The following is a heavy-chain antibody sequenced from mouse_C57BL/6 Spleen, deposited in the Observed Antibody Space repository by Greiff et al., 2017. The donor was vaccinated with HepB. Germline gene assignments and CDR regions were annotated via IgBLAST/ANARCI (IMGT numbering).Heavy chain of an antibody. CDR1: GFTFSSYA. J-gene: IGHJ4*01. V-gene: IGHV5-9-1*02. CDR3: TSIYDGYYYYYAMDY. D-gene: IGHD2-3*01. CDR2: ISSGGDYI. Sequence: EVHLVESGEGLVRPGGSLKLSCAASGFTFSSYAMSWVRQTPEKRLEWVAYISSGGDYIYYADTVKGRFTISRDNARNTLYLQMSSLKSEDTAMYYCTSIYDGYYYYYAMDYWGQGTSVTVSS.